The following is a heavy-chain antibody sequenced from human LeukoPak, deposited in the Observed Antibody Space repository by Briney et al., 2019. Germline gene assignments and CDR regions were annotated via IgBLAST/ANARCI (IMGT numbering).Heavy chain of an antibody. CDR3: AKPLHTRDYGGSYYYMDV. J-gene: IGHJ6*03. CDR2: IRYDGSNK. D-gene: IGHD4-17*01. V-gene: IGHV3-30*02. CDR1: GFTFSSYG. Sequence: PGGSLRLSCAASGFTFSSYGMHWVRQAPGKGLEWVAFIRYDGSNKYYADSVKGRLTISRDNSKNTLYLQMNSLRAEDTAVYYCAKPLHTRDYGGSYYYMDVWGKGTTVSISS.